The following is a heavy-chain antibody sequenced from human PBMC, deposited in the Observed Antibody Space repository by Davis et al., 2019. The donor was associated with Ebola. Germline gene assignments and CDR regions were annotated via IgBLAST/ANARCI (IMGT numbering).Heavy chain of an antibody. CDR2: IWYDGSNK. CDR3: SRGGRGDILTGYS. CDR1: GFSFSYYG. V-gene: IGHV3-33*01. J-gene: IGHJ4*02. Sequence: GESLKISCAASGFSFSYYGMHWVRQAPGKGLEWVAVIWYDGSNKYYTDSVKGRFTISRDNSKNTLYLQMNSLRVEDTAVYYCSRGGRGDILTGYSWGQGTLVTVSS. D-gene: IGHD3-9*01.